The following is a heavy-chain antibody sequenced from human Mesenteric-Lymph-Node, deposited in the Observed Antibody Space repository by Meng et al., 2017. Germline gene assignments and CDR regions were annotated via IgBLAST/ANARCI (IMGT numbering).Heavy chain of an antibody. D-gene: IGHD3-16*02. Sequence: QVQLVQSGSELKKPGASVTVSCKASGYSFTHYALNWVRQAPGQGLEWVGWINTNLGNPTYAQDFTGRFVFSLDTSVSTAYLEISSLEPEDTAVYYCARGVANRHWFDPWGQGTLVTVSS. CDR3: ARGVANRHWFDP. V-gene: IGHV7-4-1*02. CDR1: GYSFTHYA. J-gene: IGHJ5*02. CDR2: INTNLGNP.